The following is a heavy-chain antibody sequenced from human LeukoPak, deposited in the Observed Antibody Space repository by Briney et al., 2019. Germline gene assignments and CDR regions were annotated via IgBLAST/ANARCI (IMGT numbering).Heavy chain of an antibody. Sequence: SETLSLTCTVSSGSVNSYYWSWIRQPPGKGLEWIGYIYYSWSTNYNPSLKSRVTISVDTSKNQFSLKLSSVTAADTAVYYCARVPAAPRLYMDVWGQGTTVIVSS. CDR2: IYYSWST. CDR3: ARVPAAPRLYMDV. CDR1: SGSVNSYY. D-gene: IGHD2-2*01. J-gene: IGHJ6*02. V-gene: IGHV4-59*02.